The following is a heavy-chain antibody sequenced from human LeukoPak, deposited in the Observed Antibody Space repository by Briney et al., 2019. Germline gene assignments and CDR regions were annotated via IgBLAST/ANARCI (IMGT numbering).Heavy chain of an antibody. CDR3: ARDLNMLRGNNDPIGYFDL. V-gene: IGHV4-34*01. Sequence: SETLSLTCAVYGGSFSGYYWSWIRQPPGKGLEWIGEINHSGSTNYNPSLKSRVTISVDTSKNQFSLKLSSVTAADTAVYYCARDLNMLRGNNDPIGYFDLWGQGTLVTVSP. CDR1: GGSFSGYY. CDR2: INHSGST. J-gene: IGHJ4*02. D-gene: IGHD3-10*01.